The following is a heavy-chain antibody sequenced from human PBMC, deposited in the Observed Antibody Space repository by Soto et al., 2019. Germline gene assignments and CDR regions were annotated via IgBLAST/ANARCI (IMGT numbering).Heavy chain of an antibody. CDR2: ILSSSGVI. Sequence: EVQLVESGGGLVQPGGSLRLSCAASGFTFGSYNMNWVRQAPGKGLEWVSFILSSSGVIYYADSVKGRFTISRDNAKNSLYLQMNSLRAEDTAVYYCARDLRAPLWSTAMPYYMDVWGKGTTVTDSS. J-gene: IGHJ6*03. CDR1: GFTFGSYN. D-gene: IGHD2-2*01. V-gene: IGHV3-48*01. CDR3: ARDLRAPLWSTAMPYYMDV.